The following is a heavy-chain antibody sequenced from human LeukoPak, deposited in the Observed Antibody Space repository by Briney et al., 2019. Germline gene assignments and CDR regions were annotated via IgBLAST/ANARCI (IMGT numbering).Heavy chain of an antibody. Sequence: GESLKISCKASGYTFTSYGISWVRQAPGQGLEWMGWISAYNGNTNYAQKLQGRVTMTTDTSTSTAYMELRSLRSDDTAVYYCARGRETGYYRFWGQGTLVTVSS. CDR1: GYTFTSYG. V-gene: IGHV1-18*01. D-gene: IGHD3-9*01. CDR2: ISAYNGNT. CDR3: ARGRETGYYRF. J-gene: IGHJ4*02.